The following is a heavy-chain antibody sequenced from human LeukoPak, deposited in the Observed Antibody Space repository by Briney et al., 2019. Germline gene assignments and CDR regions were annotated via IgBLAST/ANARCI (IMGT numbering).Heavy chain of an antibody. Sequence: ASVKVSCKASGYTFTGYYMHWVRQAPGQGLEWMGRINPNSGGTNYAQKFQGRVTMTRDTSISTAYMELSRLRSDDTAVYYCARGYCSGGSCYLIDYWGQGTLVTVSS. J-gene: IGHJ4*02. V-gene: IGHV1-2*06. D-gene: IGHD2-15*01. CDR2: INPNSGGT. CDR1: GYTFTGYY. CDR3: ARGYCSGGSCYLIDY.